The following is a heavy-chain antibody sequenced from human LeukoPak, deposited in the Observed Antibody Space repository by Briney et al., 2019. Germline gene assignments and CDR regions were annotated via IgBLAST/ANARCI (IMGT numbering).Heavy chain of an antibody. D-gene: IGHD3-3*01. Sequence: ASVKVSCKASGYTFTNFAINWVRQAPGQGPEWMGWINTITGNPTYAQGFTGRFVFSLDTSVSTAYLQISSLEAEDTAVYYCTRDRAGGGDFWSGYPAADYLGAPGYWGQGTLVTVSS. V-gene: IGHV7-4-1*02. CDR2: INTITGNP. J-gene: IGHJ4*02. CDR3: TRDRAGGGDFWSGYPAADYLGAPGY. CDR1: GYTFTNFA.